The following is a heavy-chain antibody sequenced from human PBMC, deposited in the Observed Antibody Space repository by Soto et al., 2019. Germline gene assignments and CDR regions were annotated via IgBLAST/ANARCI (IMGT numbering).Heavy chain of an antibody. CDR3: ARMGMGGPRYYYYGMDV. D-gene: IGHD3-16*01. CDR1: GGTFSSYA. J-gene: IGHJ6*02. V-gene: IGHV1-69*06. Sequence: QVQLVQSGAEVKKPGSSVKVSCKASGGTFSSYAISWVRQAPGQGLDWMGGIIPIFGTANYAQKFQGRVTITEDKSTSTDYMELSSLRSEDTAVYYCARMGMGGPRYYYYGMDVWGQGTTVTVSS. CDR2: IIPIFGTA.